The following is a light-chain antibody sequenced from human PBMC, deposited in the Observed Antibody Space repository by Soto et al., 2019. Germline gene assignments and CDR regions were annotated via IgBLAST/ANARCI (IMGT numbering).Light chain of an antibody. J-gene: IGLJ1*01. V-gene: IGLV2-14*03. CDR3: SSYTSASTRV. CDR1: RSDVGGYNY. Sequence: QSALTQPASVSGSRGQSITISCSGTRSDVGGYNYVSWYQQHPGKAPQLMIYDVTKRPSGVSNRFSGSKSGNTASLTISGLQAEDEADYYCSSYTSASTRVFGTGTKVTVL. CDR2: DVT.